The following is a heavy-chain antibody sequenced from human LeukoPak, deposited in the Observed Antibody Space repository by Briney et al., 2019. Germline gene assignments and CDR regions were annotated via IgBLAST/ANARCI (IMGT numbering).Heavy chain of an antibody. V-gene: IGHV3-7*01. Sequence: GGSLRLSCAASGFNFSSHWTSWVRQAPGKGLEWVANIKKDGGEIFYADSVKGRFTIFRDNAKNALYLQMSSLRGEDTALNYCARDRRAASAPDYWGQGTLVTVSS. D-gene: IGHD6-13*01. CDR2: IKKDGGEI. J-gene: IGHJ4*02. CDR1: GFNFSSHW. CDR3: ARDRRAASAPDY.